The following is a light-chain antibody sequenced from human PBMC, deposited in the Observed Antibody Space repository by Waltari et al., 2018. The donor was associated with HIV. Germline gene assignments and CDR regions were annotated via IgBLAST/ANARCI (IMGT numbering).Light chain of an antibody. CDR1: SGSIASNY. V-gene: IGLV6-57*01. CDR2: ESD. Sequence: NFMLTQPHSVSESPGKTVTISCTRSSGSIASNYVQWYQRRPGCSPTTGIYESDDVPSGDPSQLFGSFYSSSKAASLSLSGLKTEDEADYSCQSYDSSIGVCGGGTKLTVL. CDR3: QSYDSSIGV. J-gene: IGLJ3*02.